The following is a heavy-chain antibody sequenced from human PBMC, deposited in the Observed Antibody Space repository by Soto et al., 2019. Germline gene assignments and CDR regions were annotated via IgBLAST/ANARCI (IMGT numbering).Heavy chain of an antibody. V-gene: IGHV3-23*01. CDR1: GLTFNSYA. CDR3: AKDEQHGEAYWGGGHLYLMDV. J-gene: IGHJ6*02. Sequence: GGSLRLSCAASGLTFNSYAMSWVRQAPGKGLEWVSGISASGGTTYFADSVKGRFTISRDNSKNTLYLQMNSLRAGDTAVYYCAKDEQHGEAYWGGGHLYLMDVWGPGTTVTVSS. D-gene: IGHD7-27*01. CDR2: ISASGGTT.